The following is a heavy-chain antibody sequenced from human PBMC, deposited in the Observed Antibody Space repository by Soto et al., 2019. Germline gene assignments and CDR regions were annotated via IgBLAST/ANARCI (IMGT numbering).Heavy chain of an antibody. D-gene: IGHD6-19*01. CDR2: TDYSGNT. CDR3: ARAVGDPLYYLDY. V-gene: IGHV4-59*08. J-gene: IGHJ4*02. Sequence: QVQLQESGPGLVRPSETLSLTCTVSSDSISSYYWIWIRQAPGKGLEWTGYTDYSGNTNYNPSLKSIVTISGDTSKNPFSLRLTSVTAADTAVYYCARAVGDPLYYLDYWGQGTLVTVA. CDR1: SDSISSYY.